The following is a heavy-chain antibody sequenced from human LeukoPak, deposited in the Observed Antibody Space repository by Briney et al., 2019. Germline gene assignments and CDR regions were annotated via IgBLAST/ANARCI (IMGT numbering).Heavy chain of an antibody. CDR3: AGFFYDNTNDAFDI. Sequence: SVKVSCKASGGTFSSYDFTFTSYAVSWVRQAPGQGLEWMGGIIPIYGRANDPQKFQGRVTITADESTRTVTMQLRSLRSEDTAVYYCAGFFYDNTNDAFDIWGQGTVVTVS. D-gene: IGHD2/OR15-2a*01. CDR2: IIPIYGRA. V-gene: IGHV1-69*01. CDR1: GGTFSSYDFTFTSYA. J-gene: IGHJ3*02.